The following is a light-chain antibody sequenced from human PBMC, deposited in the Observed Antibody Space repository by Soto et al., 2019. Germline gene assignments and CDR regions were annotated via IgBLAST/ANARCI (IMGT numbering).Light chain of an antibody. J-gene: IGKJ1*01. CDR1: KGISTY. CDR3: QKYNSAPRT. V-gene: IGKV1-27*01. Sequence: DIQMTQSPSSLSASVGDRVTITCRASKGISTYLAWYQQKPGKVPKLLIYAASTVQSGVPSRFSGSGSGTDFTLTISSLQPEDVATYYCQKYNSAPRTFGQGTKMEIK. CDR2: AAS.